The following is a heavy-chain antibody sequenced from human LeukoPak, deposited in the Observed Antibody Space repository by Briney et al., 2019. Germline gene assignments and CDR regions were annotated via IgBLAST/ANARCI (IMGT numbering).Heavy chain of an antibody. CDR3: AKVREYSSGWYYFDY. V-gene: IGHV3-23*01. CDR2: ISGSGGST. Sequence: PGGSLRLSCAASGFTFSSYAMSWVRQAPGKGLEWVSAISGSGGSTYYADSVKGRFTISRDNSKNTLYLQVNSLRAEDTAVYYCAKVREYSSGWYYFDYWGQGTLVTVSS. J-gene: IGHJ4*02. D-gene: IGHD6-19*01. CDR1: GFTFSSYA.